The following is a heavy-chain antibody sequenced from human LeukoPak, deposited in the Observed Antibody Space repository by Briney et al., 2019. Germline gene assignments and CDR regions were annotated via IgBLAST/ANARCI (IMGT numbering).Heavy chain of an antibody. J-gene: IGHJ6*03. CDR1: GYTFTNYG. D-gene: IGHD3-9*01. CDR3: ARDGDWLNIWGGLHYYYYYMDV. V-gene: IGHV7-4-1*02. Sequence: ASVKVSCKASGYTFTNYGISWVRQAPGQGLEWMGWINTNTGNPTYAQGFTGRFVFSLDTSVSTAYLQISSLKAEDTAVYYCARDGDWLNIWGGLHYYYYYMDVWGKGTTVTVSS. CDR2: INTNTGNP.